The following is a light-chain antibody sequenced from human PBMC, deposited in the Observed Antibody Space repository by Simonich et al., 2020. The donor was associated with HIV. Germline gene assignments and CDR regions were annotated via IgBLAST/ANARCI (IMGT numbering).Light chain of an antibody. J-gene: IGLJ1*01. Sequence: QSALTQPASVSGSPGQSITISCTGTSSDVGGYNYVSWYQQHPGKAPKLMIYDVSKRPSGVSNRFSGSKSGNTASLNISGLQAEDEADYYCSSYTSSSTYVFGTGTKLTVL. V-gene: IGLV2-14*01. CDR2: DVS. CDR3: SSYTSSSTYV. CDR1: SSDVGGYNY.